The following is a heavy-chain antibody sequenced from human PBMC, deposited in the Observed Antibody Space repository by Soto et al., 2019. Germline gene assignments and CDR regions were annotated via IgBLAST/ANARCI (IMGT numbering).Heavy chain of an antibody. J-gene: IGHJ3*02. V-gene: IGHV1-46*01. CDR3: ARDFITGTTRARDAFDI. CDR2: INPSGGST. Sequence: GASVKVSCKASGYTLTSYYMHWVRQAPGQGLEWMGIINPSGGSTSYAQKFQGRVTMTRDTSTSTVYMELSSLRSEDTAVYYCARDFITGTTRARDAFDIWGQGTMVTVSS. CDR1: GYTLTSYY. D-gene: IGHD1-20*01.